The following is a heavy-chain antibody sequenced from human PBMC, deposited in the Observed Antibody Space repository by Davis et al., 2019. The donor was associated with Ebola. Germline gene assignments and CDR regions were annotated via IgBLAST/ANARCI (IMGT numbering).Heavy chain of an antibody. V-gene: IGHV4-39*01. Sequence: MPSETLSLTCTVSGGSISSGGYYWSWIRQHPGKGLEWIGYIYYSGSTYYNPSLKSRVTISVDTSKNQFSLKLSSVTAADTAVYYCARHLTRYYDDSSGYSLLANWFDPWGQGTLVTVSS. CDR1: GGSISSGGYY. CDR3: ARHLTRYYDDSSGYSLLANWFDP. CDR2: IYYSGST. J-gene: IGHJ5*02. D-gene: IGHD3-22*01.